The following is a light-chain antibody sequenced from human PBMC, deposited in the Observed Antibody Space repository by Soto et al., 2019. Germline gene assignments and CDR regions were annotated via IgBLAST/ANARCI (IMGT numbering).Light chain of an antibody. CDR3: RHCTDYSKT. J-gene: IGKJ1*01. V-gene: IGKV1-5*03. Sequence: DIQMTQSPSTLSASVGDRVTITCRASQTVSGWLAWDQQKPGRAPNLLIYKTSTLEDGVPSRFSGSGYGTEFTLTVGSLQRADFATYYCRHCTDYSKTFGRGTDVEVK. CDR2: KTS. CDR1: QTVSGW.